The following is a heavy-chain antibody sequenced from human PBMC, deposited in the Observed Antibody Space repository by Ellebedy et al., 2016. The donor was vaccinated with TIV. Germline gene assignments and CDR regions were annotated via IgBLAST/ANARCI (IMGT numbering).Heavy chain of an antibody. Sequence: SETLSLXXAVSGGSISSSNWWSWVRQPPGKGLEWIGEIYHSGSTNYNPSLKSRVTISVDKSKNQFSLKLSSVTAADTAVYYCARGYAAAARGDFDYWGQGTLVTVSS. CDR1: GGSISSSNW. CDR3: ARGYAAAARGDFDY. CDR2: IYHSGST. V-gene: IGHV4-4*02. J-gene: IGHJ4*02. D-gene: IGHD6-13*01.